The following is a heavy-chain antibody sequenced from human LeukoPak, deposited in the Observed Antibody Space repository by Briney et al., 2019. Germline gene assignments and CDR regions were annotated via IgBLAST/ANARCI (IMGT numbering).Heavy chain of an antibody. D-gene: IGHD1-26*01. CDR3: AKDEWDSGSLYYFDF. CDR2: ISGSGGST. J-gene: IGHJ4*02. CDR1: GFTFSSYA. V-gene: IGHV3-23*01. Sequence: PGGSLRLSCAASGFTFSSYAMSWVRQAPGKGLEWVSAISGSGGSTYYADSVKGRFTISRDNSKNTLYLQMNSLRAEDTAIYYCAKDEWDSGSLYYFDFWGQGTLVTVSS.